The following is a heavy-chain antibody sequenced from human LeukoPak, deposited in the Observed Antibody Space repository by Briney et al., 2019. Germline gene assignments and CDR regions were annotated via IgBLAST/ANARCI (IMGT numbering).Heavy chain of an antibody. Sequence: GGSLRLSCAAPGFSFSSNWMGWVRQAPGKGLEWVAHIKRDGSQKYYLDSVKGRFTISRDNAKNSLYLQMDSLRVEDTAAYYCARLGLEVGGPNWFDPWGQGTLVTVSS. D-gene: IGHD1-1*01. CDR1: GFSFSSNW. CDR2: IKRDGSQK. V-gene: IGHV3-7*01. J-gene: IGHJ5*02. CDR3: ARLGLEVGGPNWFDP.